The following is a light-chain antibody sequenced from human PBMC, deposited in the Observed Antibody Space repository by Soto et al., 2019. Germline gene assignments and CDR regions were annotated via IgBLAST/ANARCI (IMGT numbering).Light chain of an antibody. V-gene: IGLV1-51*02. CDR1: SSNIGNYY. J-gene: IGLJ1*01. CDR3: GTWDSSLSIFV. CDR2: END. Sequence: QSVLTQPPSVSAAPGQKVTMSRSGGSSNIGNYYVSWHQQFPGTAPKLLIYENDKRPSGIPDRFSGSKPGTSATLGITGLQTGDEADYYCGTWDSSLSIFVFGTGTKVTVL.